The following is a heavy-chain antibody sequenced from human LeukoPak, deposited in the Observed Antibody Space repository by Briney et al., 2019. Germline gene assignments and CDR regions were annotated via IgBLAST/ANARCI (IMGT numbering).Heavy chain of an antibody. CDR3: ARLTGTTGFDY. V-gene: IGHV3-7*01. D-gene: IGHD1-1*01. Sequence: GGSLRLSRVPSGFPFRSYWMSWVRQAAGRGLEWVANIKQDGSDKYYVDSVKGRFTISRDNARKSLYLQHNSLRADDTAVYYCARLTGTTGFDYWGQGTLVTVSS. CDR1: GFPFRSYW. J-gene: IGHJ4*02. CDR2: IKQDGSDK.